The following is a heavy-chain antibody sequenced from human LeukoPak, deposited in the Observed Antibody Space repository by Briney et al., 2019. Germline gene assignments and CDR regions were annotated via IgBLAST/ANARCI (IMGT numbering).Heavy chain of an antibody. Sequence: SVKVSCKASGYTFSSYAISWVRQAPGQGLEWMGGIIPIFGTANYAQKFQGRVTITADESTSTAYMELSSLRSEDTAVYYCARSPRVPDYYGSGSYYGYMDVWGKGTTVTISS. CDR2: IIPIFGTA. CDR3: ARSPRVPDYYGSGSYYGYMDV. J-gene: IGHJ6*03. D-gene: IGHD3-10*01. V-gene: IGHV1-69*13. CDR1: GYTFSSYA.